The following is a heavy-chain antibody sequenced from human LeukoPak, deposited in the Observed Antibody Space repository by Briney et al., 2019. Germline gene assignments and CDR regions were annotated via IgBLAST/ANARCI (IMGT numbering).Heavy chain of an antibody. CDR1: GGSISSYY. CDR2: IYYSGST. J-gene: IGHJ6*03. Sequence: SETLSLTCTVSGGSISSYYWSWIRQPPGKGLEWIGYIYYSGSTNYNPSLKSRVTISVDTSKNQFSLKLSSVTAADTAVYYCARLYPRGYCSSTSCYTDYYYYYYMDVWGKGTTVTVSS. D-gene: IGHD2-2*02. CDR3: ARLYPRGYCSSTSCYTDYYYYYYMDV. V-gene: IGHV4-59*01.